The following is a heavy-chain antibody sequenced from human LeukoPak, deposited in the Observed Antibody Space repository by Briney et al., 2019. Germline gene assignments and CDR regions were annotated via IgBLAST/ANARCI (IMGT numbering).Heavy chain of an antibody. D-gene: IGHD6-13*01. CDR3: AREQSGQQQLVLDAFDI. CDR1: GFAFSTFA. Sequence: PGGSLRLSCAASGFAFSTFAMGWVRQSPGKGLEWLSTINGGGNTTFYADSVKGRFTISRDNAKNSLYLQMNSLRAEDTAVYYCAREQSGQQQLVLDAFDIWGQGTMVTVSS. V-gene: IGHV3-23*01. CDR2: INGGGNTT. J-gene: IGHJ3*02.